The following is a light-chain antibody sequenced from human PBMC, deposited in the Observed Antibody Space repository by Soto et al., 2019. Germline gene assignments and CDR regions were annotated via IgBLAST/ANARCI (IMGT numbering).Light chain of an antibody. Sequence: QSVLTQPPSVSGAPGQRVTISCTGSSSNIGAGYDVHWYQQLPGTAPNLLIYGNSNRPSGVPDRFSGSKSGTSASLAITGLQAEDEADYYCASYAGSNNSVFGTGTKVTVL. CDR2: GNS. V-gene: IGLV1-40*01. CDR1: SSNIGAGYD. J-gene: IGLJ1*01. CDR3: ASYAGSNNSV.